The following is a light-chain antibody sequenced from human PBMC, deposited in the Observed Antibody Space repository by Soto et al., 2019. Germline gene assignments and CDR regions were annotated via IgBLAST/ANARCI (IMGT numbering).Light chain of an antibody. CDR1: QSVSSY. V-gene: IGKV3-11*01. CDR3: QQRSNLPPIT. J-gene: IGKJ5*01. CDR2: DAS. Sequence: EIVLTQSPATLSLSPGERATLSCRASQSVSSYLAWYQQKPGQAPRLLIYDASNRATGIPARFSGSGSGTDFTLAISSLVPEDFAVYYCQQRSNLPPITFGQGTRLEIK.